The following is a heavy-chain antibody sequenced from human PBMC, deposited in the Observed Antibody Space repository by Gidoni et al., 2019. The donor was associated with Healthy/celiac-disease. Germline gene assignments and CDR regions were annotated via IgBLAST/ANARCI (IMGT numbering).Heavy chain of an antibody. D-gene: IGHD5-18*01. CDR3: TRASYSYGPFDY. Sequence: EVQLVESGGGLVQPGRSLRISCTASGFTFGDYAMSWFRQAPGKGLEWVGFIRSKAYGGTTEYAASVKGRFTISRDDSKSIAYLQMNSLKTEDTAVYYCTRASYSYGPFDYWGQGTLVTVSS. J-gene: IGHJ4*02. V-gene: IGHV3-49*03. CDR2: IRSKAYGGTT. CDR1: GFTFGDYA.